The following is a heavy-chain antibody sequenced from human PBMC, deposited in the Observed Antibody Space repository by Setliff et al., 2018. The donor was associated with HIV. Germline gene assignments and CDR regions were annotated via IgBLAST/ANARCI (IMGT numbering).Heavy chain of an antibody. CDR3: ARDQADITFFDY. Sequence: LRLSCAASGFTFGDSYMSWIRQAPGKGLEWVSYISNTGSAIHYADSVKGRFTISRDNARNSLYLQMNSLTAEDTAVYYCARDQADITFFDYWGQGTLVTVSS. CDR2: ISNTGSAI. J-gene: IGHJ4*02. CDR1: GFTFGDSY. D-gene: IGHD3-16*01. V-gene: IGHV3-11*04.